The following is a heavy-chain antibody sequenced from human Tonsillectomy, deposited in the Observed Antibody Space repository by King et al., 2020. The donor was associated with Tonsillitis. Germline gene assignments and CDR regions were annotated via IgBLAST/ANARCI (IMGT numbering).Heavy chain of an antibody. J-gene: IGHJ4*02. D-gene: IGHD6-13*01. Sequence: VQLVESGGGLVKPGGSLRLSCAASGFTFSRYSMNWVRQAPGKGLEWVSSITSSGSYIYSADSVEGRFTITRDNAKNSMKLQMNSQRPEDKAVYYCARAIDISSWDDGQGYFDYGGRGPRVTVTA. CDR3: ARAIDISSWDDGQGYFDY. CDR1: GFTFSRYS. V-gene: IGHV3-21*01. CDR2: ITSSGSYI.